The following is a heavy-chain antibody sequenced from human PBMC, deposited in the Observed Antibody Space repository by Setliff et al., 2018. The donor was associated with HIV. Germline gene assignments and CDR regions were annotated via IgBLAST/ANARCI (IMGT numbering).Heavy chain of an antibody. J-gene: IGHJ5*02. CDR3: ARLRAAGTVHYFDP. D-gene: IGHD6-13*01. CDR2: IYYGGTT. CDR1: GGSIRSIDYF. Sequence: NPSETQSLTCTVSGGSIRSIDYFWGWIRQPPGKGLEWLGNIGNIYYGGTTYYNPSLKGRITISVFTSSQQLSLTLTSVTPADTAVYYCARLRAAGTVHYFDPWGQGTQVTVSS. V-gene: IGHV4-39*01.